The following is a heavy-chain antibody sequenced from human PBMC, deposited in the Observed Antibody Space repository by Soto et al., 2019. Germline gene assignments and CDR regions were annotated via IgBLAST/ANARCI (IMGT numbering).Heavy chain of an antibody. V-gene: IGHV5-10-1*01. CDR3: ASLGLVPTAAGTYHYYYGMDV. CDR1: GYSFTSYW. CDR2: IDPSDSYT. D-gene: IGHD6-13*01. Sequence: GESRKISCKGSGYSFTSYWISWVRQMPGKGLEWMGRIDPSDSYTNYSPSFQGHVTISADKSISTAYLQWSSLKASDTAMYYCASLGLVPTAAGTYHYYYGMDVWGQGTTVTVS. J-gene: IGHJ6*02.